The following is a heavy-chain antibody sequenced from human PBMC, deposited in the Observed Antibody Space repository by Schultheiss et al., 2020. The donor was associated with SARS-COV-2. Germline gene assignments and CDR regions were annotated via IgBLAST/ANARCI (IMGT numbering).Heavy chain of an antibody. CDR3: ARVGGDYFYGMDV. V-gene: IGHV4-59*01. J-gene: IGHJ6*02. CDR1: GGSISSYY. D-gene: IGHD2-21*01. CDR2: IYYSGST. Sequence: SETLSLTCTVSGGSISSYYWSWIRQPPGKGLEWIGYIYYSGSTNYNPSLKSRVTISVDTSKNQFSLKLSSVAAADTAVYYCARVGGDYFYGMDVWGQGTTVTVSS.